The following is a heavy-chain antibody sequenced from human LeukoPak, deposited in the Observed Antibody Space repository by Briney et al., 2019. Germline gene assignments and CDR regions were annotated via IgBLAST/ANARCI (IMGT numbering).Heavy chain of an antibody. D-gene: IGHD3-16*01. V-gene: IGHV4-4*07. CDR3: AKVFQGETLNFDF. CDR1: GYSITSYH. J-gene: IGHJ4*02. CDR2: VSNSGST. Sequence: SQTLSLTCTVSGYSITSYHWSWIRQPAGKGLEWIGRVSNSGSTNYNPSLKSRVTMSVDRSKNQFSLNLNSVTAADTAVYYCAKVFQGETLNFDFWGQGTLVTVSS.